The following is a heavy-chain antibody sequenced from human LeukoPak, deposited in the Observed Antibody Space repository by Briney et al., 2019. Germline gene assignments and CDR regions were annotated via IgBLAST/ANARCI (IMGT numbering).Heavy chain of an antibody. Sequence: PGGSLRLSCAASGFTFSSYAMHWVRQAPGKGLEWVAVISYDGSNKYYADSVKGRFTISRDNSKNTLYLQMNSLRAEDTAVYYCARDFLIAAAGFDPWGQGTLVTVSS. CDR3: ARDFLIAAAGFDP. J-gene: IGHJ5*02. D-gene: IGHD6-13*01. CDR1: GFTFSSYA. V-gene: IGHV3-30*04. CDR2: ISYDGSNK.